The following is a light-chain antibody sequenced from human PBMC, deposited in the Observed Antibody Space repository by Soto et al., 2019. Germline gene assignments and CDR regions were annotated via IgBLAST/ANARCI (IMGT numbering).Light chain of an antibody. CDR3: ETWDTNTRV. CDR2: VESSGTY. Sequence: QLVLTQSSSASASLGSSVKLTCTLNSGHSTYTVAWHQQQPGKAPRSLMKVESSGTYNKGGGVPDRFSGSSSGADRHLTISNLRSEDEADYYCETWDTNTRVFGGGTKLTV. J-gene: IGLJ2*01. V-gene: IGLV4-60*03. CDR1: SGHSTYT.